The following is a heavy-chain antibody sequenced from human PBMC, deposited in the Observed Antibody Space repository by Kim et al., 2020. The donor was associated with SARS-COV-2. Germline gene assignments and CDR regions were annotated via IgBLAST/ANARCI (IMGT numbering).Heavy chain of an antibody. Sequence: DHAVSVKIRMTINPDTSKNQFSLQLSSVTPEDTAVYYCARVTTMVGNFDYWGQGTLVTVSS. J-gene: IGHJ4*02. D-gene: IGHD3-10*01. V-gene: IGHV6-1*01. CDR3: ARVTTMVGNFDY.